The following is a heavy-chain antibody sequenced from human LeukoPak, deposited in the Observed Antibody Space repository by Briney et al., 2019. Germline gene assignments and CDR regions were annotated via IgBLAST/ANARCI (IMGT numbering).Heavy chain of an antibody. Sequence: PGRSLRLSCAASGFIFSQYSMNWVRQAPGKGLEWVSHIRYTGETFYADSVKGRFTISKDNARNSLYLQLNDLRGEDTAIYYCARDAGNSGHGCDLWGQGPPVTVSS. V-gene: IGHV3-48*01. CDR2: IRYTGET. D-gene: IGHD5-12*01. CDR1: GFIFSQYS. J-gene: IGHJ5*02. CDR3: ARDAGNSGHGCDL.